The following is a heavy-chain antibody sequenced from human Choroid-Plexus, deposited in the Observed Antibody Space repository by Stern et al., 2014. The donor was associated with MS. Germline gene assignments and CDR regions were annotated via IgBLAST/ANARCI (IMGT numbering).Heavy chain of an antibody. V-gene: IGHV3-30*18. J-gene: IGHJ5*02. D-gene: IGHD2/OR15-2a*01. CDR2: VSYDGSNK. CDR3: AKDRQYLTYFFDH. Sequence: QLMESGGGVVQPGRPLRLSCVASGFTFGSCAMHWVRQAPGKGLEWVAGVSYDGSNKYYADSVKGRFTISRDNSQNTLYMQMSSLRPEDTAVYYCAKDRQYLTYFFDHWGQGSLVTVSS. CDR1: GFTFGSCA.